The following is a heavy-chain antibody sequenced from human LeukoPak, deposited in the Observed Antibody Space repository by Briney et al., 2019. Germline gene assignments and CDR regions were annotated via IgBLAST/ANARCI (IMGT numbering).Heavy chain of an antibody. D-gene: IGHD6-19*01. Sequence: GGSLRLSCAASGFTFSSYSMNWVRQAPGKGLEWVSSISSSSSYIYYADSVKSRFTISRDNAKNSLYLQMNSLRAEDTAVYYCAGDRIAVAGRDAFDIWGQGTMVTVSS. CDR3: AGDRIAVAGRDAFDI. CDR2: ISSSSSYI. CDR1: GFTFSSYS. J-gene: IGHJ3*02. V-gene: IGHV3-21*01.